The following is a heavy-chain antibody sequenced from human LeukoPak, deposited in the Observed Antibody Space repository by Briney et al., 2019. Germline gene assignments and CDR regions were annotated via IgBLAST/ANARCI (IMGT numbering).Heavy chain of an antibody. CDR2: IYHSGST. D-gene: IGHD5-18*01. CDR3: AREDTAMAVFDY. CDR1: GGSISSGGYS. J-gene: IGHJ4*02. Sequence: SETLSLTCAVSGGSISSGGYSWSWIRQPPGKGLEWIGYIYHSGSTYYNPSLKSRVTISVDRSKNQFSLKLSSVTAADTAVYYCAREDTAMAVFDYWGQGTLVTVSS. V-gene: IGHV4-30-2*01.